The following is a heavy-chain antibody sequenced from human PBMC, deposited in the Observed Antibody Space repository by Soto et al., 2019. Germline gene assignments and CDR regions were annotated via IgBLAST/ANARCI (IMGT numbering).Heavy chain of an antibody. V-gene: IGHV3-49*03. Sequence: PGGSLRLSCTASGFTFGDYAMSWFRQAPGKGLEWVGFIRSKAYGGTTEYAASVKGRFTISRDDSKSIAYLQMNSLKTEDTAVYYCTRDLTRVLWFGNLYNWFDPWGQGTLVTVSS. CDR1: GFTFGDYA. J-gene: IGHJ5*02. D-gene: IGHD3-10*01. CDR3: TRDLTRVLWFGNLYNWFDP. CDR2: IRSKAYGGTT.